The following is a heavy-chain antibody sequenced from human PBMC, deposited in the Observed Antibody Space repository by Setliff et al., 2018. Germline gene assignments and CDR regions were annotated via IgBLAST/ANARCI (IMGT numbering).Heavy chain of an antibody. CDR2: VYYSGTA. CDR1: DGSLSTYY. J-gene: IGHJ4*02. D-gene: IGHD5-12*01. V-gene: IGHV4-59*01. CDR3: ARGGTFRYFDF. Sequence: SETLSLTCTVSDGSLSTYYWSWIRQPPGKGLEFIGYVYYSGTANYSPSLRSRLTISVDTSKNQFSLKLRSVTAADTAVHYCARGGTFRYFDFWGQGAPVTVPQ.